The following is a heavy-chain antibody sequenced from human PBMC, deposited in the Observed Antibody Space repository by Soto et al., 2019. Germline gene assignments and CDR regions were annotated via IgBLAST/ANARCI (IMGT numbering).Heavy chain of an antibody. J-gene: IGHJ4*01. CDR3: AKDRNAAGSYY. Sequence: GGSLRLSCAASGFTFSDFYMSWIRQAPGKGLEWISYISSGSTNIFYADSVKGRFTVSRDNAKNSVYLQMDSLRAEDTAVYYCAKDRNAAGSYYWGQGTLVTVSA. CDR1: GFTFSDFY. D-gene: IGHD1-1*01. V-gene: IGHV3-11*01. CDR2: ISSGSTNI.